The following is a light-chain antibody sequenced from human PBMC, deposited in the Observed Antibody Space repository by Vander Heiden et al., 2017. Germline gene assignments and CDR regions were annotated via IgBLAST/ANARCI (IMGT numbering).Light chain of an antibody. CDR2: EVS. Sequence: QSALTQPASVSGSPGQSITISCTGTSSDVGSYNLVSWYQQPPGKAPKLMIYEVSKRPSGVSNRFSGSKSGNTASLTISGLQAEDEADYYCCSYAGSNTFVFGTGTKVTVL. CDR3: CSYAGSNTFV. V-gene: IGLV2-23*02. CDR1: SSDVGSYNL. J-gene: IGLJ1*01.